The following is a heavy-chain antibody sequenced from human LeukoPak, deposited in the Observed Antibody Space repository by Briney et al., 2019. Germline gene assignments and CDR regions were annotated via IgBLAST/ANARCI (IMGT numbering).Heavy chain of an antibody. D-gene: IGHD6-13*01. J-gene: IGHJ4*02. CDR3: AKDWAVYSSSWYFDY. Sequence: GRSLRLSCAASGFTFSSYGMHWVRQAPGKGLEWVAVISYDGSNKYYADSVKGRFTISRDNSKNTLYLQMNSLRAEDTAVYYCAKDWAVYSSSWYFDYWGQGTLVTVSS. V-gene: IGHV3-30*18. CDR1: GFTFSSYG. CDR2: ISYDGSNK.